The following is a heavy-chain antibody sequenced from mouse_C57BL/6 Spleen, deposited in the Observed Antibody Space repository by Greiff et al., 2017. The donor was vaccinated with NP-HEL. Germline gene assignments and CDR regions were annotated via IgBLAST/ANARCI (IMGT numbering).Heavy chain of an antibody. CDR1: GYTFTSYW. D-gene: IGHD2-4*01. CDR3: ARLDYDLYYFDY. CDR2: INPSSGYT. V-gene: IGHV1-7*01. Sequence: VQVVESGAELAKPGASVKLSCKASGYTFTSYWMHWVKQRPGQGLEWIGYINPSSGYTKYNQKFKDKATLTADKSSSTAYMQLSSLTYEDSAVYYCARLDYDLYYFDYWGQGTTLTVSS. J-gene: IGHJ2*01.